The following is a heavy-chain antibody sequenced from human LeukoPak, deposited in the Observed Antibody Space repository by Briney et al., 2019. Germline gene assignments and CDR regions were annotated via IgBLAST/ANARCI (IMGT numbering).Heavy chain of an antibody. V-gene: IGHV3-74*01. Sequence: GRCLRLSCAASGFTFSSQWMHCVRHNARKGLGWLSCLYNDVSSTTYADSVKGRFTISRDNAKNTLYLQMNSLSAEDTAVYYCARDRRDYYYMDVRGKGTTVTVSS. J-gene: IGHJ6*03. CDR3: ARDRRDYYYMDV. CDR2: LYNDVSST. CDR1: GFTFSSQW.